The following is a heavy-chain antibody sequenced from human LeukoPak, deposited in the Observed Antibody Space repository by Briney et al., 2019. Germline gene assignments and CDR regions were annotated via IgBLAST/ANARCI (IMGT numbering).Heavy chain of an antibody. Sequence: ASVKVSCKASGYIFTTYFIHWLRQSPGHGLEWMGWINPNNGETNYVQQFQGRVTMTRDMSISTAYMELTRLRSDDTAVYYCAREGGYDILTGYQDYWGQGTLVTVSS. V-gene: IGHV1-2*02. J-gene: IGHJ4*02. CDR1: GYIFTTYF. CDR2: INPNNGET. CDR3: AREGGYDILTGYQDY. D-gene: IGHD3-9*01.